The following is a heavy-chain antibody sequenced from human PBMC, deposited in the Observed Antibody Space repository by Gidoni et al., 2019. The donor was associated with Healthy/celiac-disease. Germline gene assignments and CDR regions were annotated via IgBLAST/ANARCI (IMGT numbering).Heavy chain of an antibody. CDR2: ISGSGGST. J-gene: IGHJ4*02. D-gene: IGHD3-22*01. V-gene: IGHV3-23*01. Sequence: LESGGGLVQPGGSLRLSCAASGFTFSSYAMSWVRQAPGKGLEWVSAISGSGGSTYYADSVKGRFTISRDNSKNTLYLQMNSLRAEDTAVYYCAKVPYDSSGYYLYFDYWGQGTLVTVSS. CDR3: AKVPYDSSGYYLYFDY. CDR1: GFTFSSYA.